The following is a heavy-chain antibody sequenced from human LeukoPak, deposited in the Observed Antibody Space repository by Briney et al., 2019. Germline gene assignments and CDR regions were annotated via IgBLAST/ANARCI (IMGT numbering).Heavy chain of an antibody. D-gene: IGHD2-8*01. V-gene: IGHV1-8*01. CDR3: ARINGLPDY. Sequence: ASVKVSCKASGYTFTSYDINWVRQATGQGLEWMGWMNPKSGNTGYAQKFQGKVTMTRDTSISTAYMEVRSLTFEDTTIYYCARINGLPDYWGQGTLVTVSS. CDR2: MNPKSGNT. J-gene: IGHJ4*02. CDR1: GYTFTSYD.